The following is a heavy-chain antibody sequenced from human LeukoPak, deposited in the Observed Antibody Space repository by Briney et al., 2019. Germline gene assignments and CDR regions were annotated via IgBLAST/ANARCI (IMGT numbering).Heavy chain of an antibody. V-gene: IGHV3-30-3*01. CDR2: ISYDGSNK. CDR3: ARVKLRWLQFDAFDI. Sequence: GGSLRLSCAASGFTFSSYAMHWVRQAPGKGLEWVAVISYDGSNKYYADSVKGRFTISRDNSKNTLYLQMNSLRAEDTAVYYCARVKLRWLQFDAFDIWGQRTMVTVSS. CDR1: GFTFSSYA. J-gene: IGHJ3*02. D-gene: IGHD5-24*01.